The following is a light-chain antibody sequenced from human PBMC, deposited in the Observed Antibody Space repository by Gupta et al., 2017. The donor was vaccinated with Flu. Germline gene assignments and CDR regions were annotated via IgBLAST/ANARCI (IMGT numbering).Light chain of an antibody. CDR2: KAS. J-gene: IGKJ1*01. CDR3: QQDHSYWT. CDR1: QSISSW. V-gene: IGKV1-5*03. Sequence: DIQMTQSPSTLSASVGDRVTITCRDSQSISSWLAWYQHKPGKAPKLLIYKASRVESGVPSRFSGSGYGKEFTLTSSRRQHDDFAYYYCQQDHSYWTFGQGTKV.